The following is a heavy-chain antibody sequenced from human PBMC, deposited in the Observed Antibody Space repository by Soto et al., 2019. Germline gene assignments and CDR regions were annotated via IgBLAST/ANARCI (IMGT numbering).Heavy chain of an antibody. Sequence: QVQLVESGGGVVQPGRSLRLSCAASGFTFSSYAMHWVRQAPGKGLEWVAVISYDGSNKYYADSVKGRFTISRDNSKNPLYLQMNSLRAEDTAVYYCTREQLDWYFDLWGRGPLVTVSS. D-gene: IGHD6-6*01. CDR3: TREQLDWYFDL. CDR2: ISYDGSNK. V-gene: IGHV3-30-3*01. CDR1: GFTFSSYA. J-gene: IGHJ2*01.